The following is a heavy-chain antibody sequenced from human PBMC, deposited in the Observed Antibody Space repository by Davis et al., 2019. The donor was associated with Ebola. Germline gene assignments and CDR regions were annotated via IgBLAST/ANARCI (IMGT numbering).Heavy chain of an antibody. CDR1: GYTFTSYG. D-gene: IGHD1-1*01. J-gene: IGHJ4*02. CDR2: INPHNGNT. V-gene: IGHV1-18*04. CDR3: ARAQFPTTSDH. Sequence: ASVKVSCKASGYTFTSYGITWVRQAPGQGLEWMGWINPHNGNTNYAQNVQGRVTMTSDTATTTAYLEVGSLTSGDTAVYYCARAQFPTTSDHWGQGTLVTVSS.